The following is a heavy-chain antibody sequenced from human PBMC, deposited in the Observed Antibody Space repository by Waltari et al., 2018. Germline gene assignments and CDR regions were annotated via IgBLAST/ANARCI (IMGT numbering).Heavy chain of an antibody. CDR3: ARWEPDSSGYWGFDP. Sequence: QVQLQESGPGLVKPSETLSLTCTVSGGSISSYYWSWIRQPPGKGLEWIGYIYYSGGANYNPSLKSRVTIAVDTSKNQFSLKLSSVTAADTAVYYCARWEPDSSGYWGFDPWGQGTLVTVSS. J-gene: IGHJ5*02. CDR2: IYYSGGA. CDR1: GGSISSYY. V-gene: IGHV4-59*01. D-gene: IGHD3-22*01.